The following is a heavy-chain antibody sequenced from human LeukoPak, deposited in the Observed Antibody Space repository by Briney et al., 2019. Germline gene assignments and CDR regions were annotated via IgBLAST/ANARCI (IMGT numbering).Heavy chain of an antibody. J-gene: IGHJ4*02. CDR3: ARGGRRITMIVVVDTRGPYFDY. CDR2: INHSGST. Sequence: SETLSLTCAVYGGSFSGYDWSWIRQPPGKGLEWIGEINHSGSTNYNPSLKSRVTISVDTSKNQFSLKLSSVTAADTAVYYCARGGRRITMIVVVDTRGPYFDYWGQGTLVTVSS. D-gene: IGHD3-22*01. V-gene: IGHV4-34*01. CDR1: GGSFSGYD.